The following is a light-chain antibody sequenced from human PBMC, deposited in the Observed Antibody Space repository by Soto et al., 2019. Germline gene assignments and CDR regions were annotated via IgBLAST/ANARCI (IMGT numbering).Light chain of an antibody. CDR1: SSDVGGYNY. J-gene: IGLJ2*01. Sequence: QSALTQPASVSGSPGQSITISCTGTSSDVGGYNYVSWYQHHPGKVPKLMIYEVSNRPSGVSNRVSGSKSGNTASLTISGLQAEDEADYYCSSYTSSITLVFGGGTKLTVL. CDR3: SSYTSSITLV. CDR2: EVS. V-gene: IGLV2-14*01.